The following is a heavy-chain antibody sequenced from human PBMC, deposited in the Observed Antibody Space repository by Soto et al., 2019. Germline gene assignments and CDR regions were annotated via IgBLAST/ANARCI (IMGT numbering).Heavy chain of an antibody. V-gene: IGHV1-2*02. CDR2: INPNTGAT. CDR3: AKDPDFVGVPGATGGMDV. D-gene: IGHD2-2*01. CDR1: GYTFTDYY. J-gene: IGHJ6*02. Sequence: QVQLVQSGAEVKKPGASVKVSCKASGYTFTDYYMHWVRQAPGQGLEWMGWINPNTGATNYAQKFQGRVTMTRVTSISTAYMELSSRRADDTALYYCAKDPDFVGVPGATGGMDVWGQGTTVTVSS.